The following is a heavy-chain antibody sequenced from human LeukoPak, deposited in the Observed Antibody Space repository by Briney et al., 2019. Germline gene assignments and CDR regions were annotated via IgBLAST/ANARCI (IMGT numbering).Heavy chain of an antibody. CDR1: GFTFTTYP. CDR2: IKEDGSEK. CDR3: ARDSSGYQ. V-gene: IGHV3-7*01. J-gene: IGHJ4*02. D-gene: IGHD3-22*01. Sequence: GGSLRLSCAASGFTFTTYPMSWVRQAPGKGLEWVANIKEDGSEKYYGDSVKGRFTISRDNAKNSLYLQMNSLRAEDTAVYYCARDSSGYQWGQGTLVTVSS.